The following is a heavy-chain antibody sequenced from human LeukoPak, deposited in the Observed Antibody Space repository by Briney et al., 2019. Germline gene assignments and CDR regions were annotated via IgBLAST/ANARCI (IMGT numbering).Heavy chain of an antibody. D-gene: IGHD4-17*01. CDR1: GYSITSYY. J-gene: IGHJ4*02. CDR2: LYYTGST. V-gene: IGHV4-59*01. Sequence: SETLSLTCRVSGYSITSYYRSWIRQPPGKGLEWIWYLYYTGSTKYNPSLDSRVTISVDTSKNKFSLKLSSVTAADTAVYYCARLYYGDYSPYYFACWGQGSLVTVHS. CDR3: ARLYYGDYSPYYFAC.